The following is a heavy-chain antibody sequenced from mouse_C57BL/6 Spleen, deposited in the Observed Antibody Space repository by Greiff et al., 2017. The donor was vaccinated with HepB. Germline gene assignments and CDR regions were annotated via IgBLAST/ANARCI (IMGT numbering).Heavy chain of an antibody. CDR1: GYTFTSYW. CDR2: IYPGSGST. D-gene: IGHD1-1*01. J-gene: IGHJ2*01. V-gene: IGHV1-55*01. Sequence: VQLQQSGAELVKPGASVKMSCKASGYTFTSYWITWVKQRPGQGLEWIGDIYPGSGSTNYNEKFKSKATLTVDTSSSTAYMQLSSLTSEDSAVYYCARGDYYGSSLDYWGQSTTLTVSS. CDR3: ARGDYYGSSLDY.